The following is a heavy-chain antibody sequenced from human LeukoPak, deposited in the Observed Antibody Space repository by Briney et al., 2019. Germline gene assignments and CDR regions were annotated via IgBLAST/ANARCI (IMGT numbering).Heavy chain of an antibody. CDR1: GGSISSGGYS. D-gene: IGHD6-13*01. V-gene: IGHV4-30-2*01. CDR3: ARRVHTTKGIAAAIDY. CDR2: IYHSGST. Sequence: SETLSLTCAVSGGSISSGGYSWSWIRQPPGKGLEWIGYIYHSGSTYYNPSLKSRVTISVDRSKNQFSLKLSSVTAADTAVYYCARRVHTTKGIAAAIDYWGQGTLVTVSS. J-gene: IGHJ4*02.